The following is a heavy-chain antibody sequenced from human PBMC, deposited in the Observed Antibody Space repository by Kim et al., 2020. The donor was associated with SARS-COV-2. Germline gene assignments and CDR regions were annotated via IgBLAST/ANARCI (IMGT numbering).Heavy chain of an antibody. CDR1: GFTFSNAW. CDR3: TTDSVLWATYYYGSGSYPPRDY. CDR2: IKSKTDGGTT. Sequence: GGSLRLSCAASGFTFSNAWMSWVRQAPGKGLEWVGRIKSKTDGGTTDYAAPVKGRFTISRDDSKNTLYLQMNSLKTEDTAVYYCTTDSVLWATYYYGSGSYPPRDYWGQGTLVTVSS. J-gene: IGHJ4*02. D-gene: IGHD3-10*01. V-gene: IGHV3-15*01.